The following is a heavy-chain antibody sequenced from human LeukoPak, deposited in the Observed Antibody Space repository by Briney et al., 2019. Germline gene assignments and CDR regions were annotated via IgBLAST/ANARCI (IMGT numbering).Heavy chain of an antibody. D-gene: IGHD3-10*01. J-gene: IGHJ4*02. V-gene: IGHV3-49*04. CDR2: IRSKAYGGTT. Sequence: GRSLRLSCKASGFTFGDYALNWVRQAPGKGLEWVGFIRSKAYGGTTEYAASVKGRFTISRDDSKSIAYLQMNSLKTEDTAVYYCTRYRGYFNHWGQGTLVTVSS. CDR3: TRYRGYFNH. CDR1: GFTFGDYA.